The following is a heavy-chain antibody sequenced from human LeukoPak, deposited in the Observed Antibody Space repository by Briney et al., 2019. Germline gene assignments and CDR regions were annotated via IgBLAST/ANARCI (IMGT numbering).Heavy chain of an antibody. CDR1: GFTFSSYW. V-gene: IGHV3-74*01. J-gene: IGHJ4*02. Sequence: GGSLRLSCAASGFTFSSYWTHWVRQAPGKGLVWVSRIKSDGGTTTYADSVKGRFTISRDNAKNTLYLQMNSLRAEDTAVYYCARVVDTHFDYWGQGTLVTVSS. D-gene: IGHD5-18*01. CDR3: ARVVDTHFDY. CDR2: IKSDGGTT.